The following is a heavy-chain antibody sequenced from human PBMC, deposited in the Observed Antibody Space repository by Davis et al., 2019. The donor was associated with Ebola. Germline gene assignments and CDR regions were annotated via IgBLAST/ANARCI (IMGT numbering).Heavy chain of an antibody. V-gene: IGHV3-43*02. CDR1: GFTFDDYA. J-gene: IGHJ4*02. Sequence: PGGSLRLSCAASGFTFDDYAMHWVRQAPGKGLEWVSLISGDGGSTYYADSVKGRFTISRDNSKNSLYLQMNSLRAEDTAVYYCARGGYRRRAFDYWGQGTLVTVSS. CDR3: ARGGYRRRAFDY. D-gene: IGHD5-12*01. CDR2: ISGDGGST.